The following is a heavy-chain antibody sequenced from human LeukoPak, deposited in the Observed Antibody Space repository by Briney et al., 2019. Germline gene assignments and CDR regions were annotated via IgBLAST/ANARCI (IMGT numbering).Heavy chain of an antibody. CDR3: ARGEEEGLGYCSGGSCYGFDY. V-gene: IGHV1-2*06. CDR2: INPNSGGT. Sequence: ASVKVSCKASGYTFTGYYMHWVRQAPGQGLEWMGRINPNSGGTNYAQKFQGRVTMTRDTSISTAYMEPSRLRSDDTAVYYCARGEEEGLGYCSGGSCYGFDYWGQGTLVTVSS. CDR1: GYTFTGYY. J-gene: IGHJ4*02. D-gene: IGHD2-15*01.